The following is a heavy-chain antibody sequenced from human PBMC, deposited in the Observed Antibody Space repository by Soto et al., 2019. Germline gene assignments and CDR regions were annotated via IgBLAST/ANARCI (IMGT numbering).Heavy chain of an antibody. V-gene: IGHV1-69*02. CDR2: IIPILGIA. Sequence: SVKVSCKASGGTFSSYTISWVRQAPGQGLEWMGRIIPILGIANYAQKFQGRVTITADKSTSTAYMELSSLRSEDTAVYYCASSGYSSGRDYYYYYMDVWGKGTTVTVSS. CDR1: GGTFSSYT. D-gene: IGHD6-19*01. J-gene: IGHJ6*03. CDR3: ASSGYSSGRDYYYYYMDV.